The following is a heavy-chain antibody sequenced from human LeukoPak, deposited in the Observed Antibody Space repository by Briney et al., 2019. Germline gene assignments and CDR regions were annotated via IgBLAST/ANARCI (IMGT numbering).Heavy chain of an antibody. V-gene: IGHV4-59*08. D-gene: IGHD3-10*01. CDR2: IYYSGST. J-gene: IGHJ3*02. CDR3: ARLHRGDDAFDI. Sequence: SETLSLTCTVSGGSISSYYWSWIRQPPGRGLEWIGYIYYSGSTNYNPSLKSRVTISVDTSKNRLSLKLSSVTAADTAVYFCARLHRGDDAFDIWGQGTMVTVSS. CDR1: GGSISSYY.